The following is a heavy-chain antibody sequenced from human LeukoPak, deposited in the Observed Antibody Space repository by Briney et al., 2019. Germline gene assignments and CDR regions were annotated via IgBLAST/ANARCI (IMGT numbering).Heavy chain of an antibody. V-gene: IGHV1-69*13. Sequence: SVTVSFTASGYTFTIYGMSWVRQAPGQGLEWMGGIIPIFGTANYAQKFQGRVTITADESTSTAYMELSSLRSEDTAVYYCARTISSGYYYGMDVWGQGTTVTVSS. CDR3: ARTISSGYYYGMDV. D-gene: IGHD3-22*01. CDR2: IIPIFGTA. CDR1: GYTFTIYG. J-gene: IGHJ6*02.